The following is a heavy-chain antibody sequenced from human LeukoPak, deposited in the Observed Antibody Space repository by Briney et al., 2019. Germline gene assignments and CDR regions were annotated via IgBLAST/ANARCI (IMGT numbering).Heavy chain of an antibody. CDR1: GYTFTSYD. J-gene: IGHJ4*02. D-gene: IGHD5-18*01. CDR3: ARGRRHVDTAMVISYYFDY. Sequence: ASVKVSCKASGYTFTSYDINWVRQATGQGLEWMGWMNPNSGNTGYAQKFQGRVTMTRNTSISTAYMELSSLRSEDTAVYYCARGRRHVDTAMVISYYFDYWGQGTLVTVSS. CDR2: MNPNSGNT. V-gene: IGHV1-8*01.